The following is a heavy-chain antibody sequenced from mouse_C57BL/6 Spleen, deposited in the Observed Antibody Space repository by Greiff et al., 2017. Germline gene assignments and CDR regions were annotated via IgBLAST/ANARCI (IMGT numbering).Heavy chain of an antibody. Sequence: QVQLQQPGAELVMPGASVKLSCKASGYTFTSYWMHWVKQRPGQGLEWIGELDPSDSYTNYNQKFKGKSTLTVDKSSSTAYMQLSSLTSEDSAVYYCASRPGKYYFDYWGQGTTLTVSS. V-gene: IGHV1-69*01. J-gene: IGHJ2*01. CDR3: ASRPGKYYFDY. D-gene: IGHD4-1*01. CDR2: LDPSDSYT. CDR1: GYTFTSYW.